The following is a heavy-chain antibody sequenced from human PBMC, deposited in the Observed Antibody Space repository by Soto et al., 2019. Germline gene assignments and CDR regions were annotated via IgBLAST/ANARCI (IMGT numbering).Heavy chain of an antibody. CDR2: IYSGGTY. Sequence: EVQLVESGGGLVQPGGSLRLSCVASGFSVSATKYMNWLRQAPDKGLEWVSVIYSGGTYYYADSVKGRFTISRDNAKNTLYLQMNSVRAEDTAVYYCARLPNKSPQNWGQGTLVIVSP. J-gene: IGHJ1*01. CDR3: ARLPNKSPQN. CDR1: GFSVSATKY. V-gene: IGHV3-53*01.